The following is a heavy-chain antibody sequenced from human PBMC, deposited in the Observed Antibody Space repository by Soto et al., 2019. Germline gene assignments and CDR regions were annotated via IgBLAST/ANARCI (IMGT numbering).Heavy chain of an antibody. CDR2: IDPSDSYT. V-gene: IGHV5-10-1*01. Sequence: GESLKISCKGSGYSFTSYWISWVRQMPGKGLEWMGRIDPSDSYTNYSPSFQGHVTISADKSISTAYLQWSSLKASDTAMYYCAGHGGYGSGRIDWFDPWGQGTLVTVSS. CDR3: AGHGGYGSGRIDWFDP. CDR1: GYSFTSYW. D-gene: IGHD3-10*01. J-gene: IGHJ5*02.